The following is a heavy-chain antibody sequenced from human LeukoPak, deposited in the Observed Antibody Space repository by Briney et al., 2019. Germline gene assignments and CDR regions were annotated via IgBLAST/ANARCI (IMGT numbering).Heavy chain of an antibody. J-gene: IGHJ3*01. V-gene: IGHV3-30*02. D-gene: IGHD3-10*01. CDR2: VWYDGSKR. CDR1: GFTFSSYG. Sequence: GGSLRLSCAASGFTFSSYGIPWVRQAPGRGVGWVTFVWYDGSKRSYAEYVKGRFTISRDNSKNTLYLQMNSLTAEDTAVYYCALEDGDAPFGAFDVWGQGTMVTVSS. CDR3: ALEDGDAPFGAFDV.